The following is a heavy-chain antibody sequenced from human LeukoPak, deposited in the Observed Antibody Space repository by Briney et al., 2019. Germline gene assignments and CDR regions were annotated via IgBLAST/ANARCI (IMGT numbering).Heavy chain of an antibody. CDR3: AREGGFHYDSSGDAFDI. Sequence: GGSLRLSCAASGFTFRRYTMTWARQAPGRGLEWVSSISSNSAYIYYADSLRGRLTISRDNAKNSLYLQVDSLGADDTAVYYCAREGGFHYDSSGDAFDIWGQGTMVTVSS. V-gene: IGHV3-21*01. CDR2: ISSNSAYI. D-gene: IGHD3-22*01. CDR1: GFTFRRYT. J-gene: IGHJ3*02.